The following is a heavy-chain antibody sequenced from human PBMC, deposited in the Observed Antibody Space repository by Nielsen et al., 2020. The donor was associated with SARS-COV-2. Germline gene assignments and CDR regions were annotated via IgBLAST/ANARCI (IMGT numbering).Heavy chain of an antibody. J-gene: IGHJ6*02. V-gene: IGHV3-30*18. CDR1: GFTFSSYG. D-gene: IGHD6-6*01. CDR2: ISYDGSNK. Sequence: GESLKISCAASGFTFSSYGMHWVRQAPGKGLEWVAVISYDGSNKYYADSVKGQFTISRDNSKNTLYLQMNSLRAEDTAVYYCAKDLEYGSSKGKASYGMDVWGQGTTVTVSS. CDR3: AKDLEYGSSKGKASYGMDV.